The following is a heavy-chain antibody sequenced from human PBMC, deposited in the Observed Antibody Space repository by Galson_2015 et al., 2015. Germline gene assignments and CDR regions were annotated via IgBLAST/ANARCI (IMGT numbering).Heavy chain of an antibody. CDR3: AYGGTVTTYDAFDI. CDR2: TYYKSKWYN. V-gene: IGHV6-1*01. J-gene: IGHJ3*02. CDR1: GDSVSSNSAA. D-gene: IGHD4-17*01. Sequence: CAISGDSVSSNSAAWNWIRQSPSRGLEWLGRTYYKSKWYNDYAVSVKSRITINPGTSKNQFSLQLNSVTPEDTAVYYCAYGGTVTTYDAFDIWGQGTMVTVS.